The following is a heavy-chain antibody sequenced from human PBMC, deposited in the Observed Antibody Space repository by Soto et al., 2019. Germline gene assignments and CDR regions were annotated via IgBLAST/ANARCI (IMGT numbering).Heavy chain of an antibody. D-gene: IGHD2-2*01. CDR1: GYSFTSYW. V-gene: IGHV5-51*07. J-gene: IGHJ6*02. CDR2: IYPGDSDT. CDR3: ARTLVVPAAFYYYYGMDV. Sequence: GESLKISCKGSGYSFTSYWIGWVHQMPGKGLEWMGIIYPGDSDTRYSPSFQGQVTISADKSISTAYLQWSSLKASDTAMYYCARTLVVPAAFYYYYGMDVWGQGATVTVS.